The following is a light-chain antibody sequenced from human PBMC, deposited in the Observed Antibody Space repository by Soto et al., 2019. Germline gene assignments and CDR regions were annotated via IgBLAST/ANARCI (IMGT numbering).Light chain of an antibody. CDR3: QQYQIWPLT. CDR1: QSLSSN. V-gene: IGKV3-15*01. J-gene: IGKJ3*01. Sequence: EIVMTQSPATLSVSPGERATLSCRASQSLSSNLAWYQQKPGQAPRLLIYDASTRASGIPARFSGSGSGTGFILTFSSLQSEDFAIYYCQQYQIWPLTFGPGTRVD. CDR2: DAS.